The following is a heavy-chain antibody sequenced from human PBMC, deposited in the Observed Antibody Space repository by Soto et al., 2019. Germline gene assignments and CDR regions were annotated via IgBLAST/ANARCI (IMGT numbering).Heavy chain of an antibody. CDR2: INHSGST. CDR3: ARALICITMVRGVIITHDWFDP. Sequence: SETLSLTCAVYGGSFSGYYWSWIRQPPGEGLEWIGEINHSGSTNYNPSLKSRVTISVDTSKNQFSLKLSSVTAADTAVYYCARALICITMVRGVIITHDWFDPWGQGTLVTVSS. D-gene: IGHD3-10*01. CDR1: GGSFSGYY. J-gene: IGHJ5*02. V-gene: IGHV4-34*01.